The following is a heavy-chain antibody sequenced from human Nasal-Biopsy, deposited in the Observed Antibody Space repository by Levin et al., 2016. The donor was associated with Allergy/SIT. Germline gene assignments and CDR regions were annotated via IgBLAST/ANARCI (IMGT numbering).Heavy chain of an antibody. Sequence: ASVKVSCKASGYTFSDYYIHWVRQAPGQGFEWMGWINSKNGAADYAQKFQGRVTMTTDPSISTVSMELKRLRSTDTAIYFCARDSLGYSRGWLPPYNWFDPWGQGTLVTVSS. V-gene: IGHV1-2*02. CDR3: ARDSLGYSRGWLPPYNWFDP. CDR1: GYTFSDYY. J-gene: IGHJ5*02. CDR2: INSKNGAA. D-gene: IGHD6-19*01.